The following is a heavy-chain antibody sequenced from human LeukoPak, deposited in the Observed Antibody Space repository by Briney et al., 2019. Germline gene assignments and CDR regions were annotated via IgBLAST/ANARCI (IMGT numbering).Heavy chain of an antibody. CDR3: ARSYYYDRSAGGWFDP. J-gene: IGHJ5*02. D-gene: IGHD3-22*01. CDR1: GFTFSSYA. CDR2: ISYDGSSK. Sequence: GGSLRLSCAASGFTFSSYAKHWVRQAPGKGLEWVAVISYDGSSKYYADSVKGRFTISRDNSKNTLYLEMNSLRVEDTAVYYCARSYYYDRSAGGWFDPWGQGTLVIVSS. V-gene: IGHV3-30-3*01.